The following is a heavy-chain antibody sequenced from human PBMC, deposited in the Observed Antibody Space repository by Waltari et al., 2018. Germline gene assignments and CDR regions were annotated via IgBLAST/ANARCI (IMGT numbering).Heavy chain of an antibody. CDR2: ISPIFGTA. CDR3: AWTAGTSVPHLLFDY. V-gene: IGHV1-69*12. Sequence: QVQPVQSGAEVKKPGSSVKVSCKASGGTFSSYAISWVRQAPGQGLEWMGGISPIFGTANYAQKFQGRVTITADESTSTAYMELSSLRSEDTAVYYCAWTAGTSVPHLLFDYWGQGTLVTVSS. D-gene: IGHD6-19*01. CDR1: GGTFSSYA. J-gene: IGHJ4*02.